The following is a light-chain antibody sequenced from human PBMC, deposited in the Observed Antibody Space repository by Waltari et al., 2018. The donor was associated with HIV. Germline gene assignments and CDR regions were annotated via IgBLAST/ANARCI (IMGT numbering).Light chain of an antibody. J-gene: IGKJ2*01. CDR1: QTINSY. V-gene: IGKV1-39*01. Sequence: DIQMTQSPLFLSASVGDRVVFTCRTNQTINSYLNWYQRRPGKAPKLLIFGACTLQDGVPPRFSGAGSGSHFTFTISSLQPDDFATYFCQQTYSRPYTFGQGAEL. CDR2: GAC. CDR3: QQTYSRPYT.